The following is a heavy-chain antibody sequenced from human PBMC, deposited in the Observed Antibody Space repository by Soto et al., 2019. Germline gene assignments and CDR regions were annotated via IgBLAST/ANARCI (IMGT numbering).Heavy chain of an antibody. CDR1: GYTFTSSG. Sequence: QVQLVQSGAEVKKPGASVKVSCKASGYTFTSSGISWVRQAPGQGREWMGWISAYNGNTNYAQKLQGRVTMTTDTSTSTAYMELRSLRSDDTAVYYWARGKEHYYGSGSYYNGEDYWGQGTLVTVSS. J-gene: IGHJ4*02. D-gene: IGHD3-10*01. V-gene: IGHV1-18*04. CDR3: ARGKEHYYGSGSYYNGEDY. CDR2: ISAYNGNT.